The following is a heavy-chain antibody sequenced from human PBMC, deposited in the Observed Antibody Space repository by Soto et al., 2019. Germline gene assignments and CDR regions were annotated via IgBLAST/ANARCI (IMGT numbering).Heavy chain of an antibody. CDR1: GFTFSSYA. J-gene: IGHJ4*02. Sequence: GGSLRLSCAASGFTFSSYAMSWVHQAPGKGLEWVSAISGSGGSTYYADSVKGRFTISRDNSKNTLYLQMNSLRAEDTAVYYCAKDSWGEGSGSFDYWGQGTLVTVSS. CDR2: ISGSGGST. D-gene: IGHD1-26*01. V-gene: IGHV3-23*01. CDR3: AKDSWGEGSGSFDY.